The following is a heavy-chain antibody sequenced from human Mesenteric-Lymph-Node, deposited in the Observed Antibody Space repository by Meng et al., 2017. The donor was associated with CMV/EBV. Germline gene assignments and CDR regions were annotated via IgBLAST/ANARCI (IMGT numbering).Heavy chain of an antibody. CDR3: ARRPRRTATHRIAVAGPLGC. J-gene: IGHJ4*02. CDR2: VYQSGTS. Sequence: SETLSLTCSVSGYSISSGYYWGWIRQSPGKGLEWIGSVYQSGTSYHNPSLKSRVTISVDKSKNQFSLKLSSVTAADTAVYYCARRPRRTATHRIAVAGPLGCWGQGTLVTVSS. V-gene: IGHV4-38-2*01. CDR1: GYSISSGYY. D-gene: IGHD6-19*01.